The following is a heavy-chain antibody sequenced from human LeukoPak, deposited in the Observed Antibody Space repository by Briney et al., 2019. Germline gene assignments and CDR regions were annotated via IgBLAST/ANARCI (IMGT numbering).Heavy chain of an antibody. D-gene: IGHD3-3*02. V-gene: IGHV3-23*01. CDR3: AKGLSLTSMGIDY. CDR1: GFTFSSYA. J-gene: IGHJ4*02. Sequence: PGGSLRLSCAASGFTFSSYAMTWVRQAPGRGLEWVSTISGNSGSTDYADSVNGRFTVSRDSSRNTLYLQMHSLRADDTAVYYCAKGLSLTSMGIDYWGQGTLVTVSS. CDR2: ISGNSGST.